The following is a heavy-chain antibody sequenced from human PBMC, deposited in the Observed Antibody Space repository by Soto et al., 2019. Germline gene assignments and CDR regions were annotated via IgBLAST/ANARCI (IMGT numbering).Heavy chain of an antibody. CDR3: AIKDTATTTSDY. V-gene: IGHV3-30-3*01. J-gene: IGHJ4*02. CDR1: GFTFSSYA. Sequence: GGSLRLSCAASGFTFSSYAMHWVRQAPGKGLEWVAVISYDGSNKYYADSVKGRFTISRDNSKNTLYLQMNSLRAEDTAVYYCAIKDTATTTSDYWGQGTLVTVSS. CDR2: ISYDGSNK. D-gene: IGHD5-18*01.